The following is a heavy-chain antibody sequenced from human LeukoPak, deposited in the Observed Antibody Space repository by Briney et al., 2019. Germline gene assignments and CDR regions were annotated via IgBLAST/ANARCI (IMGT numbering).Heavy chain of an antibody. CDR1: GVSSRNFW. D-gene: IGHD1-14*01. J-gene: IGHJ2*01. CDR3: AKRGRATGV. Sequence: GSLRLSCAASGVSSRNFWMSWVRQVPGKGLEWVANIKEDGTEKNSLDSVKSRFTIARDNAKKSLYLQMNRIRDENTAMYYGAKRGRATGVWGGGTLVTVSS. V-gene: IGHV3-7*03. CDR2: IKEDGTEK.